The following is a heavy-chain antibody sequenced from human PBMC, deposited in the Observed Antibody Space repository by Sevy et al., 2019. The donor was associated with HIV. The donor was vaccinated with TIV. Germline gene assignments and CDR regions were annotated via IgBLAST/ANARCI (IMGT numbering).Heavy chain of an antibody. CDR3: ARDQEFCSTTTCYSGLGH. D-gene: IGHD2-2*02. CDR2: INPNSDVT. CDR1: GYRFTDYY. V-gene: IGHV1-2*02. Sequence: ASVKVSCETSGYRFTDYYIHWVRQAPGQGLEWMGWINPNSDVTKSAKKFQDRVIMTKDTSISTVYMELRGLTFDDSAVYYCARDQEFCSTTTCYSGLGHWGHGSLVTVSS. J-gene: IGHJ4*01.